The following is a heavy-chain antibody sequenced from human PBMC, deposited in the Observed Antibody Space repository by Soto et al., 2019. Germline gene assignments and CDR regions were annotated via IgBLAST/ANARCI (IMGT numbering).Heavy chain of an antibody. CDR1: GFTFNHYA. CDR2: IIANGGT. J-gene: IGHJ4*02. Sequence: GGSLRLSCAASGFTFNHYAMSWFRQAPGKGLEWVSIIIANGGTFYADSVKGRFTISRDNSKNTVYLQMSSLRVEDTAIYYCAKDYTVAADPSSVILFDYWGQGALVTVSS. CDR3: AKDYTVAADPSSVILFDY. D-gene: IGHD2-15*01. V-gene: IGHV3-23*01.